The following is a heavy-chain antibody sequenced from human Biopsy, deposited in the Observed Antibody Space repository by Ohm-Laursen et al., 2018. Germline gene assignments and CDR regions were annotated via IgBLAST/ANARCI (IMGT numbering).Heavy chain of an antibody. CDR3: ARGPSGVASIG. Sequence: GSLRLSCTASGFTVNNNYMTWVRQAPGKGLEWVSLIYSGGDTRYADSGKGRFAIFRDSYKNNLYLQMNSLRVEDSAVYYCARGPSGVASIGRGRGTLVTVSS. J-gene: IGHJ4*02. CDR2: IYSGGDT. V-gene: IGHV3-66*01. D-gene: IGHD5-24*01. CDR1: GFTVNNNY.